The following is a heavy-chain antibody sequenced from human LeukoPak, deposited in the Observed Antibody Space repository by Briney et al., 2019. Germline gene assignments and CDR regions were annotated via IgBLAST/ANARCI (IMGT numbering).Heavy chain of an antibody. Sequence: PGGSLRLSCAASGFTFSNNAMSWVRQAPGKGLEWVSATSTSDGSAYYADSVKGRFTISRDNSKNTLYLQMDSLRADDTAVYYCARYSGSYYYPPAWDLWGQGTLVTVSS. D-gene: IGHD1-26*01. V-gene: IGHV3-23*01. CDR1: GFTFSNNA. J-gene: IGHJ4*02. CDR3: ARYSGSYYYPPAWDL. CDR2: TSTSDGSA.